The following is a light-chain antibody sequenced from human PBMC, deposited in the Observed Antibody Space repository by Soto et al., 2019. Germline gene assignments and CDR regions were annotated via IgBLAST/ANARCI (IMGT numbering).Light chain of an antibody. Sequence: EIVLTQSPGTLSMSPGERATLSCRASQSVSGSYLAWYQQKPGQAPRLLIYGASSRATGIPDRFSGSGSGTDFTLTISRLEPEDCAVYYCQQYGSSALTFGGGTKVEIK. CDR3: QQYGSSALT. CDR2: GAS. CDR1: QSVSGSY. V-gene: IGKV3-20*01. J-gene: IGKJ4*01.